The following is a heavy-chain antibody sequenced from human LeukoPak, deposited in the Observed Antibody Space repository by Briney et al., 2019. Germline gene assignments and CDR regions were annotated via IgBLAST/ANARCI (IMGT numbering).Heavy chain of an antibody. CDR1: GGTFSNYA. CDR3: ARDRSSWKEFDY. D-gene: IGHD6-13*01. CDR2: IIPMFGTA. J-gene: IGHJ4*02. Sequence: SVKVSCKASGGTFSNYAISWVRQAPGQGLEWMGGIIPMFGTANYAQKFQGRVTITADESTSTAYMELSSLRSEDTAVYYCARDRSSWKEFDYWGQGTLVTVSS. V-gene: IGHV1-69*13.